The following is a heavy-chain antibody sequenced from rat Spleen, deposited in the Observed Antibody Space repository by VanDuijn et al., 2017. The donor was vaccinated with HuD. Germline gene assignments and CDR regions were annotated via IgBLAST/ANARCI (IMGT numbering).Heavy chain of an antibody. CDR1: GFTFGDYD. V-gene: IGHV5-19*01. Sequence: EVQLVESGGGLVHPGSSLELSCAASGFTFGDYDMAWIRQAPAKGLEWVASISPSCGNTFYRDSVKGRFIISRDNAKSTLYLQMDSLRSEDTATYYCGTDYFGGYVMDAWGQGVSVTVSS. D-gene: IGHD1-11*01. J-gene: IGHJ4*01. CDR3: GTDYFGGYVMDA. CDR2: ISPSCGNT.